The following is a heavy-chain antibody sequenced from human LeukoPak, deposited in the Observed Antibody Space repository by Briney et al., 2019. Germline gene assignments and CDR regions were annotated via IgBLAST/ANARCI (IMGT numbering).Heavy chain of an antibody. Sequence: GGSLRLSCAASGFTFSTYWMSWVRQAPGKGLEWVANINQDGSEKNYVDSVKGRFTISRDNAKNSLYLQMNSLRAEDTAVYYCANKLELRDWGQGTLVTVSS. CDR3: ANKLELRD. CDR1: GFTFSTYW. J-gene: IGHJ4*02. V-gene: IGHV3-7*01. CDR2: INQDGSEK. D-gene: IGHD1-7*01.